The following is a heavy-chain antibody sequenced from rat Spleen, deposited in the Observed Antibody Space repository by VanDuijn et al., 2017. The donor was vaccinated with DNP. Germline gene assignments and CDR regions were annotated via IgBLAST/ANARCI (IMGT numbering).Heavy chain of an antibody. CDR3: TTRGIYGGYDF. CDR1: GFSFSDSA. CDR2: IIYDGSHT. Sequence: EVQLVESGGGVVQPGKSLKLSCAASGFSFSDSAMAWVRQSPKMGLEWVATIIYDGSHTFYRDSVQGRFTISRDFAESTLYLQMDSLRSEDSATYYCTTRGIYGGYDFWGQGVMVTVSS. J-gene: IGHJ2*01. D-gene: IGHD1-11*01. V-gene: IGHV5S10*01.